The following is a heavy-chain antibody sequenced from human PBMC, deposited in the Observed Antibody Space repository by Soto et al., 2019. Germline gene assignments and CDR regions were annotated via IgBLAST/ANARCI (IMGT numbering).Heavy chain of an antibody. V-gene: IGHV1-2*04. D-gene: IGHD4-17*01. J-gene: IGHJ4*02. Sequence: QVQLVQSGAEVKKPGASVKVSCKASGYTFTGYYMHWVRQAPGQGLEWMGWINPNSGGTNYAQKFQGWVTMTRDTSISTAYMELSSLRSDDTAVYYCAREGSTTVTTPNFDYWGQGTLVTVSS. CDR3: AREGSTTVTTPNFDY. CDR2: INPNSGGT. CDR1: GYTFTGYY.